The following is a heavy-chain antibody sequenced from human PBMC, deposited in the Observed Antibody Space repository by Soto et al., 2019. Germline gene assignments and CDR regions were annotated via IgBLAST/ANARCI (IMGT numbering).Heavy chain of an antibody. CDR1: GGSISSGGYY. Sequence: SETLSLTCTVSGGSISSGGYYWSWIRQHPGKGLEWIGYIYYSGSTYYNPSLKSRVTISVDTSKNQFSLKLSSVTAADTAVYYCARDVTYPSMVRGVIVWGQGTLVTVSS. CDR2: IYYSGST. J-gene: IGHJ4*02. V-gene: IGHV4-31*03. CDR3: ARDVTYPSMVRGVIV. D-gene: IGHD3-10*01.